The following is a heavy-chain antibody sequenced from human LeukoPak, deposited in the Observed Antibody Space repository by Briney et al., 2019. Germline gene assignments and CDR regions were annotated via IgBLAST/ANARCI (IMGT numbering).Heavy chain of an antibody. V-gene: IGHV3-23*01. J-gene: IGHJ4*02. Sequence: GGSLRLSCAASGFTFSSYGMSWVRQAPGKGLEWVSAISGSGGSTYYADSVKGRFTISRDNSKNTLYLQMNSLRAEDTAVYYCAKVVSRGGWNDVLYFDYWGQGTLVTVSS. CDR2: ISGSGGST. D-gene: IGHD1-1*01. CDR1: GFTFSSYG. CDR3: AKVVSRGGWNDVLYFDY.